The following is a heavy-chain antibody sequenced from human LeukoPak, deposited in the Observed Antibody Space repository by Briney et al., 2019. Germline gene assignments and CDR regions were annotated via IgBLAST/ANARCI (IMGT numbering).Heavy chain of an antibody. D-gene: IGHD6-19*01. J-gene: IGHJ6*02. CDR3: ARDRYSSGWTDYYYYYGMDV. Sequence: SVTVSCKASGGTFSSYAISWVRQAPRQGLAWMGRIIPILGKANYAQKFQGRVTITADKSTSTAYMELSSLRSEDTAVYYCARDRYSSGWTDYYYYYGMDVWGQGTTVTVSS. CDR2: IIPILGKA. V-gene: IGHV1-69*10. CDR1: GGTFSSYA.